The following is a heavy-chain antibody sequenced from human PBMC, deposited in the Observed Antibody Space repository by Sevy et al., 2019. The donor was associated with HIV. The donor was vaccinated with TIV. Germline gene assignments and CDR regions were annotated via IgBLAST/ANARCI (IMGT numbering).Heavy chain of an antibody. D-gene: IGHD2-8*02. CDR2: IRYDGSNK. CDR1: GFTFSNYG. CDR3: AKEPVMVVDYYSMDV. V-gene: IGHV3-30*02. J-gene: IGHJ6*02. Sequence: GGSLRLSCAASGFTFSNYGMHWVRQAPGKGLEWVAFIRYDGSNKNNADSVKGRFTISRDNSKNTLYLQMNSLRPEDTAVYYCAKEPVMVVDYYSMDVWDQGTTVTVSS.